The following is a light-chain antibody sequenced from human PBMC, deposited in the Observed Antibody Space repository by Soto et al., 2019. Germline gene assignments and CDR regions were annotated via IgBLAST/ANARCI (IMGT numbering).Light chain of an antibody. J-gene: IGKJ1*01. CDR3: QHYNSYSEA. V-gene: IGKV1-5*03. CDR1: QTISSW. Sequence: DIQMTQSPSSLSASVGDRVTITCRASQTISSWLAWYQQKPGKAPKLLIYKASTLKSGVPSRFSGSGSGTEFTLTISSLQPDDFATYYCQHYNSYSEAVGQGTKVDSK. CDR2: KAS.